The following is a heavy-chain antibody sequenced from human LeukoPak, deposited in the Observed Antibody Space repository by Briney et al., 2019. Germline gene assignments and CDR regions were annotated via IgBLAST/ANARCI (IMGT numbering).Heavy chain of an antibody. J-gene: IGHJ4*02. CDR3: ARAIADENDY. D-gene: IGHD6-13*01. V-gene: IGHV3-48*04. CDR2: ISSPSTNI. CDR1: GFMFTSYS. Sequence: GGSLRLSCAASGFMFTSYSMNWVRQAPGKGLEWVAYISSPSTNIYYVDSVKGRFTISRDNAKNSLHLQMNSLRAEDTAIYFCARAIADENDYWGQGTLVTVPA.